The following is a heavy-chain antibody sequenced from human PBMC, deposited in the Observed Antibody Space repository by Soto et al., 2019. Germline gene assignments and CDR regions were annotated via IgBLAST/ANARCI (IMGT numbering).Heavy chain of an antibody. CDR3: ARDTAANYYDSSTYYPHFDP. Sequence: PSETLSLTCTVSGGSISDDYYWSWIRQPPGKGLEWIGHIYYSGGSFNNPSLKSRLTMSVDTSKNQFSLKLSSVTAADTAVYYCARDTAANYYDSSTYYPHFDPWGQGTLVTVSS. CDR1: GGSISDDYY. V-gene: IGHV4-30-4*01. D-gene: IGHD3-22*01. CDR2: IYYSGGS. J-gene: IGHJ5*02.